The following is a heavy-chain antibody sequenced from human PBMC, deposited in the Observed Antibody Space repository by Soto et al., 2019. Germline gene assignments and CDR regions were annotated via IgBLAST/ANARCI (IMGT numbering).Heavy chain of an antibody. Sequence: QVLLVQSGPDIKKPGASVKVSCKASGYTFNTYGITWVRQAPGQGLEWMGWINPYNGNTKFAQKLQDRVTMTTATSTSTAYMELASLRSDDTAVYYCARGCIAVTTHLCYWGQGTLVTVSS. CDR2: INPYNGNT. D-gene: IGHD4-17*01. CDR1: GYTFNTYG. J-gene: IGHJ4*02. CDR3: ARGCIAVTTHLCY. V-gene: IGHV1-18*01.